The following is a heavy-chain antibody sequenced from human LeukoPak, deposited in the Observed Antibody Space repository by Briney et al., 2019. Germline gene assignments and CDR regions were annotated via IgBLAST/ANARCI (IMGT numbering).Heavy chain of an antibody. V-gene: IGHV1-46*01. CDR2: INPSGGST. CDR1: GYTFTSYY. Sequence: ASVKVSCKASGYTFTSYYMHWVRQAPGQGLEWMAIINPSGGSTSYAQKFQGRVTMTRDTFTSTVYMELSSLGSEDTAVYYCARDSRPSYDSSGYYYPGDYWGQGTLVTVSS. D-gene: IGHD3-22*01. CDR3: ARDSRPSYDSSGYYYPGDY. J-gene: IGHJ4*02.